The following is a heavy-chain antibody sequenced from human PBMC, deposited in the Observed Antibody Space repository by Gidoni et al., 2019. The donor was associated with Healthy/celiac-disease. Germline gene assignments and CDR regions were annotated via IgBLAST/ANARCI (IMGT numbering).Heavy chain of an antibody. CDR3: AREKETSYYDSSGFDY. V-gene: IGHV3-21*01. D-gene: IGHD3-22*01. CDR2: ISSSSSYI. J-gene: IGHJ4*02. Sequence: EVQLVRSGGGLVKPGGSLRLSSAASGFSSSSYSMNWVRQAPGKGLEWVSSISSSSSYIYYADSVKGRFTISRDNAKNSLYLQMNSLRAEDTAVYYCAREKETSYYDSSGFDYWGQGTLVTVSS. CDR1: GFSSSSYS.